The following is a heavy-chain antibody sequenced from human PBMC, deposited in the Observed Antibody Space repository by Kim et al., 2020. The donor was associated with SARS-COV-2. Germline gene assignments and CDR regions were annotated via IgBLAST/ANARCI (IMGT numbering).Heavy chain of an antibody. J-gene: IGHJ4*02. D-gene: IGHD1-26*01. Sequence: DTPSLTRRVTISVDTSKNQFSPKLSSVTAADTAVYYCARHKSSGSYYFDYWGQGTLVTVSS. CDR3: ARHKSSGSYYFDY. V-gene: IGHV4-59*08.